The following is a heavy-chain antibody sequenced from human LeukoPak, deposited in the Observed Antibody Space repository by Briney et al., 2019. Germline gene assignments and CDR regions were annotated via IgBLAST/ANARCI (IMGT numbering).Heavy chain of an antibody. Sequence: ASVKVSCKASGYTFTSYGTSWVRQAPGQGLEWMGWISAYNGDTNYAQKLQGRVTMTTDTSTSTAYMELRSLRSDDTAVYYCARVRWLPDPYYFDYWGQGTLVTVSS. J-gene: IGHJ4*02. D-gene: IGHD5-24*01. CDR3: ARVRWLPDPYYFDY. CDR1: GYTFTSYG. CDR2: ISAYNGDT. V-gene: IGHV1-18*01.